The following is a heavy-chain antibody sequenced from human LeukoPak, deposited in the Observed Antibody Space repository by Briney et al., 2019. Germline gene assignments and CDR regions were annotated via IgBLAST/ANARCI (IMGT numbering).Heavy chain of an antibody. CDR2: VYPANSDT. J-gene: IGHJ4*02. Sequence: GESLKISCKASGYRFNTYWIGWVRRTPEKGLEWIGIVYPANSDTRYSPSFRGQVTISADMSITTDYLQWGSLKASDTAIYYCVRQADGGSYYDYWGQGTLVTVSS. CDR1: GYRFNTYW. V-gene: IGHV5-51*01. D-gene: IGHD6-25*01. CDR3: VRQADGGSYYDY.